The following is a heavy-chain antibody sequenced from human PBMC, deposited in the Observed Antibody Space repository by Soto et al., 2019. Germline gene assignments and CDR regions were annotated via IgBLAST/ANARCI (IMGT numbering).Heavy chain of an antibody. V-gene: IGHV4-59*01. D-gene: IGHD2-21*02. CDR3: ARMTFDDYFDY. Sequence: PSETLSLTCTVSGGSTSSYYWSWIRQPPGKGLEWIGYIYYSGSTNYNPSLKSRVTISVDTSKNQFSLKLSSVTAADTAVYYCARMTFDDYFDYWGQGTLVTVSS. CDR1: GGSTSSYY. J-gene: IGHJ4*02. CDR2: IYYSGST.